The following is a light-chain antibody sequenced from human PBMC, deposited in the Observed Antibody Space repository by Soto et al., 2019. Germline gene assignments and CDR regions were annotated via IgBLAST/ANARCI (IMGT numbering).Light chain of an antibody. Sequence: QYALTQPASVSGSPGQSITVSCTGTSSDIGSYILVSWYQQHPGNAPKLIIYEGNKRPSGVSNRFSGSKSGKTASLTISGLQAEDEADYYCCSYAGSTTLVFGGGTKLTVL. J-gene: IGLJ3*02. V-gene: IGLV2-23*01. CDR2: EGN. CDR3: CSYAGSTTLV. CDR1: SSDIGSYIL.